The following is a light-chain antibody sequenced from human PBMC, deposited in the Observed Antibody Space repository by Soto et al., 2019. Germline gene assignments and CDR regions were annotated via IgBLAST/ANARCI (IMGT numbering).Light chain of an antibody. Sequence: QSALTQPPSASGSHGQSVTISCTGTSSDLGGYNYVSWYQQHPGKAPKVMIYEVSKRPSGVPDRFSGSKSGNTASLTVSGLQPEDEADYYCSSYAGSNNLEVFGGGTKLTVL. V-gene: IGLV2-8*01. CDR1: SSDLGGYNY. CDR2: EVS. CDR3: SSYAGSNNLEV. J-gene: IGLJ3*02.